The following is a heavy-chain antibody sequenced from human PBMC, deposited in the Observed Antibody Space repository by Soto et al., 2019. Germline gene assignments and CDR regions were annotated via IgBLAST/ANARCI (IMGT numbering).Heavy chain of an antibody. CDR2: INDDGSDT. Sequence: EVQLVESGGVLVQPGGSLRLSCAASGFTFSSYWMHWVRQAPGKGPVWVSRINDDGSDTVYADSVKGRFTISRDNAKNTRYLQRSRLRAEDTAVYYCTRTSMGVSYDDSWGQGTLVTVSS. CDR3: TRTSMGVSYDDS. J-gene: IGHJ4*02. CDR1: GFTFSSYW. V-gene: IGHV3-74*01. D-gene: IGHD5-18*01.